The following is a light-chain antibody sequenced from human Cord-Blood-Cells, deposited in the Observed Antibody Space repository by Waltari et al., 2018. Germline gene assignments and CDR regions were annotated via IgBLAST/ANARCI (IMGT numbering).Light chain of an antibody. J-gene: IGKJ1*01. V-gene: IGKV1-5*01. CDR1: QSISSW. Sequence: DIQMTQSPSTLSASVGDRVTITCRASQSISSWLALYQQKPGKAPKLLIYDASSLERGVPSRFSGSGSGTEFTLTISSLQPDDFATYFCQQYNSYWTFGQGTKVEIK. CDR3: QQYNSYWT. CDR2: DAS.